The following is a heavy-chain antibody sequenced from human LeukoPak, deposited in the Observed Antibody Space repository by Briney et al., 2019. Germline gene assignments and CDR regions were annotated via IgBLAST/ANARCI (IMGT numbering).Heavy chain of an antibody. CDR2: ISAYNGNT. J-gene: IGHJ4*02. Sequence: ASVKVSCKASGYTFTDYYMHWVRQAPGQGLEWMGWISAYNGNTNYAQKLQGRVTMTTDTSTSTAYMELRSLRSDDTAVYYCARDDATVTTAFDYWGQGTLVTVSS. D-gene: IGHD4-4*01. V-gene: IGHV1-18*04. CDR1: GYTFTDYY. CDR3: ARDDATVTTAFDY.